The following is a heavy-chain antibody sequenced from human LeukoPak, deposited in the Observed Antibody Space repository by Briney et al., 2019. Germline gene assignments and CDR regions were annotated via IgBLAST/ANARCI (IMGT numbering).Heavy chain of an antibody. CDR2: KSYDGSNK. D-gene: IGHD5-18*01. J-gene: IGHJ6*02. CDR1: GFTFNNYA. CDR3: AKDVVDTAPYYYYGMDV. Sequence: QPGGSLRLSCAASGFTFNNYAMHWVRQAPGKGLEWVAVKSYDGSNKYYADSVKGRFTISRDNSKNTLYLQMNSLRAEDTAVYYCAKDVVDTAPYYYYGMDVWGQGTTVTVSS. V-gene: IGHV3-30-3*02.